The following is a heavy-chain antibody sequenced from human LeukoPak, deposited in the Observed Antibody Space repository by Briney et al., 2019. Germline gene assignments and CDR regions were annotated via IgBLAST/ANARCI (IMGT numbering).Heavy chain of an antibody. Sequence: GGSLRLSFPASGFTFSSYAMSWVRQATGKGLEWVSAISGSGGSTYYADSVKGRFTISRDNSKNTLYLQMNSLRAEDTAVYYCAKLNIYYFDYWGQGTLVTVSS. CDR1: GFTFSSYA. D-gene: IGHD2/OR15-2a*01. CDR3: AKLNIYYFDY. CDR2: ISGSGGST. J-gene: IGHJ4*02. V-gene: IGHV3-23*01.